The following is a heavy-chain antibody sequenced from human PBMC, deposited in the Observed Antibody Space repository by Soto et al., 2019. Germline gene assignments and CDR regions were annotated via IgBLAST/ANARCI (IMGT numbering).Heavy chain of an antibody. D-gene: IGHD6-13*01. Sequence: PSETLSLTCTVSGGSISGYFWSWIRQPPGKGLEWIGYIHYSGSTTYNPSLKSRVFIAVDTSKNQFSLKLSSVTAADTAVYYCARLMGSSTLNDDWGQGTLVTVSS. V-gene: IGHV4-59*08. CDR1: GGSISGYF. J-gene: IGHJ4*02. CDR3: ARLMGSSTLNDD. CDR2: IHYSGST.